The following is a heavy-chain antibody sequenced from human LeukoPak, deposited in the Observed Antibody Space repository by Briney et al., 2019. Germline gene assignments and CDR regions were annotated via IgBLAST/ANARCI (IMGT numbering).Heavy chain of an antibody. V-gene: IGHV3-23*01. D-gene: IGHD3-10*01. CDR1: GFTFSSYG. CDR2: MSGSGGST. J-gene: IGHJ4*02. CDR3: AKSLHGSGSYYNY. Sequence: GGSLRLSCAASGFTFSSYGMSWVRQAPGKGLEWVSGMSGSGGSTYYADSVKGRFTISRDNYKNTLYLQMNSLRAEDTALYYCAKSLHGSGSYYNYWGQGTLVTVSS.